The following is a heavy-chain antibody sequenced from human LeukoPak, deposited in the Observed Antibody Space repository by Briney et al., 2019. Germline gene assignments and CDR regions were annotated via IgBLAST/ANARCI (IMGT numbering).Heavy chain of an antibody. V-gene: IGHV3-23*01. CDR3: AREQGQQWRRFDS. CDR1: GFIFSNYA. J-gene: IGHJ4*02. Sequence: GGSLRLSCAASGFIFSNYAMSWVRQAPGKGLEWVSGISASGGNPYYADSVKGRFTISRDNSENTLYLQMDSLTTEDTGVYYCAREQGQQWRRFDSWGQGSPVTVSS. CDR2: ISASGGNP. D-gene: IGHD6-19*01.